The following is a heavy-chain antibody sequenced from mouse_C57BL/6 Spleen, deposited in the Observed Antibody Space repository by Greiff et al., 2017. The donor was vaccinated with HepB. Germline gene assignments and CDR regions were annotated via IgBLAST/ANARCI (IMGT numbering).Heavy chain of an antibody. Sequence: VQLQQSGAELVRPGASVTLSCKASGYTFTDYEMHWVKQTPVHGLEWIGAIDPETGGTAYNQKFKGKAILTADKSSSTAYMELRSLTSEDSAVYYCTRSNSNYDAMDYWGQGTSVTVSS. CDR2: IDPETGGT. J-gene: IGHJ4*01. CDR3: TRSNSNYDAMDY. D-gene: IGHD2-5*01. CDR1: GYTFTDYE. V-gene: IGHV1-15*01.